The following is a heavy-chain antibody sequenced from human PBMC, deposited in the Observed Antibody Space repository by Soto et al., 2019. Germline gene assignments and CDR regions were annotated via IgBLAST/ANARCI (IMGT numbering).Heavy chain of an antibody. V-gene: IGHV3-74*01. CDR2: ISGDGVTT. D-gene: IGHD3-9*01. Sequence: VQLVESGGDLVQRGGSLRLSCAASGFPFSSYWMHWVRHTPGKGLDWVARISGDGVTTYYADSVTGRFTVSRDNAKNTLSLQISGLRAEDTAVYYCAREYYGLLTGYYTDSWGQGTLVSVSS. CDR1: GFPFSSYW. J-gene: IGHJ4*02. CDR3: AREYYGLLTGYYTDS.